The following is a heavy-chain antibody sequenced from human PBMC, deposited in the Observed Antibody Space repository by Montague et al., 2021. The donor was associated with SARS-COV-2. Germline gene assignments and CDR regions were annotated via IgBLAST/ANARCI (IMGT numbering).Heavy chain of an antibody. CDR1: GFSISSGFY. CDR3: ARAPYYGPGKPYQFDY. D-gene: IGHD3-10*01. J-gene: IGHJ4*02. V-gene: IGHV4-38-2*02. CDR2: VYHSGYT. Sequence: SETLSLTCSLSGFSISSGFYWAWIRQSPGKGPEWIGTVYHSGYTXYNPSLKCRVTVSIDTSKNQFSLTVTSVTAADTAVYYCARAPYYGPGKPYQFDYWGRGTLVTVSS.